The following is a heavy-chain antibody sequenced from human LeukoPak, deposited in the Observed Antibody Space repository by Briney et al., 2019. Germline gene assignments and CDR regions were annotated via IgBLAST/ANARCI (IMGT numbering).Heavy chain of an antibody. CDR2: IKEDGSEK. Sequence: PGGSLRLSCAASGFTFSSRWMNWVRQAPGKGLEWVANIKEDGSEKYYVESVKGRFTISRDNAKNSLYLQMNSLRAEDTAVYYCARGWNGIVGALYYFDYWGQGTLVTVSS. J-gene: IGHJ4*02. D-gene: IGHD1-26*01. V-gene: IGHV3-7*01. CDR1: GFTFSSRW. CDR3: ARGWNGIVGALYYFDY.